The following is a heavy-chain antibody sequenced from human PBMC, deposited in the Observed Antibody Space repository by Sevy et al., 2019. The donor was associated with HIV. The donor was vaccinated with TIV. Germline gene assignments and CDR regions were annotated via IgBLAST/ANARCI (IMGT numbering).Heavy chain of an antibody. Sequence: GGSLRLSCAASGFTFNSYAMNWVRQAPGKGLEWLSAIRGAGSITFYVDSVKGRFTISRDNSRNTLYLQMNSLRAEDTAIYYCARNFVPDTTSYFGPLDYWGRGTLVTVSS. D-gene: IGHD3-9*01. V-gene: IGHV3-23*01. CDR2: IRGAGSIT. CDR1: GFTFNSYA. CDR3: ARNFVPDTTSYFGPLDY. J-gene: IGHJ4*02.